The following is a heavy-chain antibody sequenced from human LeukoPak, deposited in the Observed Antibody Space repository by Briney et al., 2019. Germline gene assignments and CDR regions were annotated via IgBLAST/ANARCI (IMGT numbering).Heavy chain of an antibody. Sequence: PGGSLRLSCAASGFNFFSYNMNWVRQAPGKGLEWVSYISSSSSTIYYADSVRGRFTMSRDNAKKSLSLQMNSLRAEDTAVYYCARDPGLSGYYLDHWGREPWSPSPQ. CDR1: GFNFFSYN. V-gene: IGHV3-48*01. J-gene: IGHJ4*02. D-gene: IGHD3-3*01. CDR3: ARDPGLSGYYLDH. CDR2: ISSSSSTI.